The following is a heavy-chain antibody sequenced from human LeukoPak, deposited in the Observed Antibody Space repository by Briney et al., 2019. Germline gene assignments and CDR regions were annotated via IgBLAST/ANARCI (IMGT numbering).Heavy chain of an antibody. CDR2: ISWNSGSI. D-gene: IGHD3-22*01. CDR1: GFTFYDYA. V-gene: IGHV3-9*01. CDR3: AKGTNYDSSGPYFDY. Sequence: GGSLRLSCAASGFTFYDYAMHWVRHAPGKGLEWVSGISWNSGSIVYADSVKGRFTISRDNAKNSLYLQMNSLRAEDTALYYCAKGTNYDSSGPYFDYWGQGTLVTVSS. J-gene: IGHJ4*02.